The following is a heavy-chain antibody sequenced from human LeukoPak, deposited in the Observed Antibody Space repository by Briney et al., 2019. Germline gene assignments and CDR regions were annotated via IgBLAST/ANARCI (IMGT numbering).Heavy chain of an antibody. V-gene: IGHV1-18*01. Sequence: ASVKVSCKASGYTFTSYGISWVRQAPGQGLEWMGWISAYNGNTNYAQKLQGRVTMTTDTSTSTAYMELRSLRSDDTAVYYCARVGGEVLGEDYYGSGSQYNWFDHWGQGTLVTVSS. D-gene: IGHD3-10*01. CDR3: ARVGGEVLGEDYYGSGSQYNWFDH. J-gene: IGHJ5*02. CDR2: ISAYNGNT. CDR1: GYTFTSYG.